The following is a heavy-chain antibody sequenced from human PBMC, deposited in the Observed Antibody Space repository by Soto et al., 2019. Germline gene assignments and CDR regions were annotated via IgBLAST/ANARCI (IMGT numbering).Heavy chain of an antibody. CDR1: GFIFSDYA. J-gene: IGHJ5*01. V-gene: IGHV3-23*01. CDR3: AKDAVAYNGEWDWFDS. CDR2: IGGTGGDT. Sequence: GGSLRLSCAASGFIFSDYAMTWVRQAPGKGLESVSAIGGTGGDTYYSDSVKGRFTISRDNSKNTLFLQMNSLSADDTAVYYCAKDAVAYNGEWDWFDSWGQGTLVTVSS. D-gene: IGHD6-19*01.